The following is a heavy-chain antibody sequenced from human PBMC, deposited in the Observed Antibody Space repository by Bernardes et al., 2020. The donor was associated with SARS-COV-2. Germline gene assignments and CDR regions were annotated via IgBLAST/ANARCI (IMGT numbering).Heavy chain of an antibody. Sequence: SETLSLTCAVSGYSISSGYYWGWIRQPPGKGLEWIGSIYHSGSTYYNPSLKRRVTISVDTSKNQSSLKLSSVTAADTAVYYCARDRYTGIMNWGFHYYYYGMDVWGHGTTVTV. CDR3: ARDRYTGIMNWGFHYYYYGMDV. V-gene: IGHV4-38-2*02. J-gene: IGHJ6*02. CDR1: GYSISSGYY. D-gene: IGHD7-27*01. CDR2: IYHSGST.